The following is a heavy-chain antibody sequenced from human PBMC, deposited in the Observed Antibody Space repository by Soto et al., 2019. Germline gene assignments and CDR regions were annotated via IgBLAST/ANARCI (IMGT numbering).Heavy chain of an antibody. CDR2: INPITGGT. D-gene: IGHD3-22*01. Sequence: ASVKVSCKASGYTFTSYYIHWVRQAPGQGLEWMGWINPITGGTNYAPKFQGRVTMTRDTSITTAYMELSRLRSDDAAVYYCARNYYDSSDRDYLDYWGQGTPVTVSS. J-gene: IGHJ4*02. CDR1: GYTFTSYY. V-gene: IGHV1-2*02. CDR3: ARNYYDSSDRDYLDY.